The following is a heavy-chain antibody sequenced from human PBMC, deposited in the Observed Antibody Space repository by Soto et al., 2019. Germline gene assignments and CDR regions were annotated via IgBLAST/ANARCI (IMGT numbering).Heavy chain of an antibody. J-gene: IGHJ4*02. CDR1: GFTFSSYA. Sequence: EVQLLESGGGLVQPGGSLRLSCAASGFTFSSYAMSWVRQAPGKGLEWVSAISGSGGRTYYADSVKGRFTISRDNSKNTLYLQMNSLRAEDTAVYYCAKTVYYDFWSGPSRFDYWGQGTLVTVSS. D-gene: IGHD3-3*01. CDR2: ISGSGGRT. V-gene: IGHV3-23*01. CDR3: AKTVYYDFWSGPSRFDY.